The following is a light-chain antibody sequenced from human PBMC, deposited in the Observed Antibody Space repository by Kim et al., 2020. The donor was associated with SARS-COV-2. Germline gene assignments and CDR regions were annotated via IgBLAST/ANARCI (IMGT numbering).Light chain of an antibody. J-gene: IGLJ2*01. CDR2: EGT. V-gene: IGLV3-1*01. Sequence: SYELTLPPSVSVSPGQTASITCSGDKLGDKYACWYQQKPGQSPVLVIYEGTERPSGIPERFSGSKSGTTATLTISGTQAIDEADYYCQAWDSRTVIFGGGTKVTVL. CDR3: QAWDSRTVI. CDR1: KLGDKY.